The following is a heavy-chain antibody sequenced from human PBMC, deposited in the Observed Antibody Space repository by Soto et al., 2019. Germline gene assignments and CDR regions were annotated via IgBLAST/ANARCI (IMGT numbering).Heavy chain of an antibody. V-gene: IGHV3-64D*08. CDR3: VAGKLLPFED. CDR1: GFTFSVYN. CDR2: ISNNGDSS. Sequence: GSLRLSGAASGFTFSVYNMHWVRQAPGKGLDYVSGISNNGDSSSYADSVKGRFTISRDNSKNTLYFEMSSLKPEDTAVYYCVAGKLLPFEDWGQGTQVTVSS. D-gene: IGHD3-22*01. J-gene: IGHJ4*02.